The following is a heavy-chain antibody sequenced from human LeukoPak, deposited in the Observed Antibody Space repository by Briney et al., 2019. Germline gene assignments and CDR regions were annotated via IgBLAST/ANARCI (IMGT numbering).Heavy chain of an antibody. CDR1: GGTFSSYA. Sequence: SVKVSCKASGGTFSSYAISWVRQAPGQGLERMGGIIPIFGTANYAQKFQGRVTITADESTSTAYMELSSLRSEDTAVYYCARDHYHHLYFDYWGQGTLVTVSS. V-gene: IGHV1-69*13. CDR3: ARDHYHHLYFDY. CDR2: IIPIFGTA. J-gene: IGHJ4*02. D-gene: IGHD1-14*01.